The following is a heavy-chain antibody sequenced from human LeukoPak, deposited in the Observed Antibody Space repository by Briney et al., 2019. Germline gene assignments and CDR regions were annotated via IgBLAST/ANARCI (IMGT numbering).Heavy chain of an antibody. D-gene: IGHD3-10*01. V-gene: IGHV1-46*01. CDR3: ARDRTLVRGVNFYYYYMDV. CDR1: GYTFSNYY. J-gene: IGHJ6*03. CDR2: INPSGGST. Sequence: ASVKVSCKASGYTFSNYYIHWVRQAPGQGLEWMGVINPSGGSTSYERKFQGRVTMTTDTSTSTVYMELSSLRSEDTAVYYCARDRTLVRGVNFYYYYMDVWGKGTTVTISS.